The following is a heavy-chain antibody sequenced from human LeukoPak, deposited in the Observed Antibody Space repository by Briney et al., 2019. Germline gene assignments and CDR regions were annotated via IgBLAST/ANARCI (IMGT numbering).Heavy chain of an antibody. CDR1: GFTFSSYA. CDR3: AKQRWLQVSFDY. CDR2: ISGSGGST. Sequence: GGSLRLSCAASGFTFSSYAMSWVRQAPGKGLEWVSAISGSGGSTYDADSVKGRFTISRDNSKNTLYLQMNSLRAEDTAVYYCAKQRWLQVSFDYWGQGTLDTVSS. J-gene: IGHJ4*02. D-gene: IGHD5-24*01. V-gene: IGHV3-23*01.